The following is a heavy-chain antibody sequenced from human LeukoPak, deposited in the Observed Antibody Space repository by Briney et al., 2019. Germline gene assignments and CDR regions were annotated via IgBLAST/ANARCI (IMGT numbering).Heavy chain of an antibody. Sequence: PSETLSLTCTVSGGSISSSTYYWGWIRQPPGKGLDWIGSISYSGSTSYNPSLQSRVTISVDTSKSQFSLKLSSVTAADTAVYYCARHRVGGSGWLYYFDYWGQGTLVTVSS. D-gene: IGHD6-19*01. J-gene: IGHJ4*02. V-gene: IGHV4-39*01. CDR3: ARHRVGGSGWLYYFDY. CDR1: GGSISSSTYY. CDR2: ISYSGST.